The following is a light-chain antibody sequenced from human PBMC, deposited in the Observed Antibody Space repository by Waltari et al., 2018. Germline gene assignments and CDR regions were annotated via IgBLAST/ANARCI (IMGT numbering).Light chain of an antibody. CDR3: QEYSTSSLS. Sequence: DIQMTQSPSLLSASVGDSVTITCLARQSISRWLAGYQQKPGQAPKMLIYKSSNLDSGVPSRFSGRGSVTEFTLTISSLQPDDFATYYCQEYSTSSLSFAGGTKVDI. CDR2: KSS. J-gene: IGKJ4*01. CDR1: QSISRW. V-gene: IGKV1-5*03.